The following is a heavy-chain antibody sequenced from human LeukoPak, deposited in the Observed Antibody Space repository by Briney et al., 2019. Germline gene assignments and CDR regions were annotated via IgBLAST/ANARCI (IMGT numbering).Heavy chain of an antibody. Sequence: GASVKVSCKASGYTFTSYDINWVRQAPGQGLEWMGWINPNSGGTNYAQKFQGRVTMTRDTSISTAYMELSRLRSDDTAVYYCARGGGDCSSTSCSVPYYYYYMDVWGKGTTVTVSS. CDR2: INPNSGGT. D-gene: IGHD2-2*01. J-gene: IGHJ6*03. CDR1: GYTFTSYD. CDR3: ARGGGDCSSTSCSVPYYYYYMDV. V-gene: IGHV1-2*02.